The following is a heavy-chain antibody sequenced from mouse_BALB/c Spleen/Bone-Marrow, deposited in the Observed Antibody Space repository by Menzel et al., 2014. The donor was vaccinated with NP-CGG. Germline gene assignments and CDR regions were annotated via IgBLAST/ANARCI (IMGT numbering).Heavy chain of an antibody. Sequence: VQLKESGAELVKPGASVKLSCTASGFNIKDTYMHWVKQRPEQGLEWIGRIDPANGNTKYDPKFQGKATITADTSPNTAYLQLSSLTSEDTAVYYCARLITTDYWGQGTTLTVSS. CDR1: GFNIKDTY. CDR2: IDPANGNT. CDR3: ARLITTDY. D-gene: IGHD2-4*01. V-gene: IGHV14-3*02. J-gene: IGHJ2*01.